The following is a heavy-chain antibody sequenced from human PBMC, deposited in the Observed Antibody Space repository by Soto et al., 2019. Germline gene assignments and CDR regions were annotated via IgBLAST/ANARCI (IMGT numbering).Heavy chain of an antibody. CDR2: ISGSGGST. Sequence: EVQLLESGGGLVQPGGSLRLSCAASGFTFSSYALSWVRQAPGKGLEWVSAISGSGGSTYYADSVKGRFTISRDNSKNTLYLQMNSLRAEDTAVYYCAKDRGQNSCYVFKDPNYWGQGTLVTVSS. J-gene: IGHJ4*02. CDR3: AKDRGQNSCYVFKDPNY. CDR1: GFTFSSYA. D-gene: IGHD5-12*01. V-gene: IGHV3-23*01.